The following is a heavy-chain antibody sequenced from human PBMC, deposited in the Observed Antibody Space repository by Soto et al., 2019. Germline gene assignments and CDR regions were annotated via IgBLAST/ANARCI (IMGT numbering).Heavy chain of an antibody. CDR3: SNSRVSMVRGLIIIPNY. D-gene: IGHD3-10*01. CDR1: GFPFTGYA. Sequence: GGSLRLSCAASGFPFTGYAMSWVRQAPGKGLEWVSAISGHGDATFYADSVKGRFTISRDNSKNTLYLQMNSLRAEDTALYYCSNSRVSMVRGLIIIPNYWGQGTLVTVSS. J-gene: IGHJ4*02. CDR2: ISGHGDAT. V-gene: IGHV3-23*01.